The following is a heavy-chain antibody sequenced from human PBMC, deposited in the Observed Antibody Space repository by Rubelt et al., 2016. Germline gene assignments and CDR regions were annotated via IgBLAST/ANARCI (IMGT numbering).Heavy chain of an antibody. J-gene: IGHJ5*02. D-gene: IGHD1-7*01. CDR3: VRAPGTTVRFGFNP. V-gene: IGHV3-66*01. CDR2: IYSGGTT. CDR1: GFTVSTYY. Sequence: EVQLVESGGGLVQPGGSLRLSCAASGFTVSTYYMSWVRQAPGKGLEWVSVIYSGGTTYYADSVKGRFTISRDNAKNTLYLQMSSLRAEDTAVYYCVRAPGTTVRFGFNPWGQGTLVTVSS.